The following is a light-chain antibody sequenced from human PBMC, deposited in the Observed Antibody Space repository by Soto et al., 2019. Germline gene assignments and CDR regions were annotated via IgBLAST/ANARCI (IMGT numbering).Light chain of an antibody. Sequence: IVMTQSPATLSVSPGDRVTLSCRASQSVSSDLAWYQQRPGQAPRLLIYGASTRATGIPARFSGTGSGTEFTLTISSLQSEDIATYYCQQYDNLPLTFGGGTKVEIK. CDR2: GAS. V-gene: IGKV3-15*01. CDR1: QSVSSD. J-gene: IGKJ4*01. CDR3: QQYDNLPLT.